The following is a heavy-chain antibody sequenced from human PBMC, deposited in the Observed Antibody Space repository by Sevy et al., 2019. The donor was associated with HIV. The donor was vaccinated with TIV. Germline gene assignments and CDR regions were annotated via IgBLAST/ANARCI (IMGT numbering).Heavy chain of an antibody. CDR2: INSDGSST. Sequence: GGSLRLSCAASGFTFSSYWMHWVRQAPGKGLVWVSRINSDGSSTRYADSVKGRFTISRDKAKNTLYLQMNSLRAEDTAVYYCAREGRSRLGYCSSTSCSEFDYWGQGTLVTVSS. J-gene: IGHJ4*02. CDR3: AREGRSRLGYCSSTSCSEFDY. CDR1: GFTFSSYW. V-gene: IGHV3-74*01. D-gene: IGHD2-2*01.